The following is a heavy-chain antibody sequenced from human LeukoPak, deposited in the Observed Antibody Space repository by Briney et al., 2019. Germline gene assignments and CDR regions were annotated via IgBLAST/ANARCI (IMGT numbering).Heavy chain of an antibody. J-gene: IGHJ4*02. D-gene: IGHD6-13*01. CDR3: AKSEEGGAAAAYFDY. Sequence: GGSLRLSCAASGFTFSSYAMNWVRQAPGKGLEWVSAISGSGGSTYYADSVKGRFTISRDNSKNTLYLQMNSLRAEDTAVYYCAKSEEGGAAAAYFDYWGQGTLVTVSS. CDR1: GFTFSSYA. V-gene: IGHV3-23*01. CDR2: ISGSGGST.